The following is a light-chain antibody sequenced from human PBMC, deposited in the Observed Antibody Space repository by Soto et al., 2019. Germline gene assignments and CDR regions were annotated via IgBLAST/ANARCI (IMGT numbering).Light chain of an antibody. J-gene: IGKJ5*01. V-gene: IGKV3-11*01. CDR3: KQRSNSIP. CDR1: QSVSSY. Sequence: EIVLTQSPATLSLSPGERATLSCRASQSVSSYLAWYQQKPGQAPRLLIYDASNRATGIPARFSGSGSGTDFTLTFSSLEPEDFAVYYCKQRSNSIPFGQGTRLEIK. CDR2: DAS.